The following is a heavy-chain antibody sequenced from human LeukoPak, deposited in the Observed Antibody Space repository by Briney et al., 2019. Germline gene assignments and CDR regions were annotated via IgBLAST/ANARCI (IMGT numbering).Heavy chain of an antibody. Sequence: SETLSLTCDVSRGSTSRHYWSWIRLPAGKGLEWIGRVHTSGSPDYSPSLKSRVTMSVDTSKNQVSLRLSSMTAADTAVYFCARVSYNAGSFISGGWFDPWGQGIRVTVSS. D-gene: IGHD3-10*01. CDR3: ARVSYNAGSFISGGWFDP. CDR2: VHTSGSP. V-gene: IGHV4-4*07. J-gene: IGHJ5*02. CDR1: RGSTSRHY.